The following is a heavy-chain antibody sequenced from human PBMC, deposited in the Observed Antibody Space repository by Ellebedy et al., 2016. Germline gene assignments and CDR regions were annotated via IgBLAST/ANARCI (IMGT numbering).Heavy chain of an antibody. Sequence: GGSLRLXCAASGFTLSVYGMNWVRQAPGKGLEWVSYISPRTTMRFYADSVKGRFSISRDDAKNSLYLYMNSLRAEDTGVYYCAKLARQLDYWGQGTLVTVSS. J-gene: IGHJ4*02. CDR2: ISPRTTMR. CDR3: AKLARQLDY. D-gene: IGHD1-7*01. CDR1: GFTLSVYG. V-gene: IGHV3-48*04.